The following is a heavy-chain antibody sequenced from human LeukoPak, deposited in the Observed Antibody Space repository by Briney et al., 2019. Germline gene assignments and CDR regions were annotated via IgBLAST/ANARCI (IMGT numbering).Heavy chain of an antibody. CDR2: IYYSGST. CDR3: ARTRLPLSFDY. D-gene: IGHD2-15*01. Sequence: SETLSLTCTVSGGSISSYYWSWIRQPPGKGLEWIGYIYYSGSTNYNPSLKSRVTISVDTSKNQFSLKLSSVTAADTAVYYCARTRLPLSFDYWGQGTLVTVSS. V-gene: IGHV4-59*01. J-gene: IGHJ4*02. CDR1: GGSISSYY.